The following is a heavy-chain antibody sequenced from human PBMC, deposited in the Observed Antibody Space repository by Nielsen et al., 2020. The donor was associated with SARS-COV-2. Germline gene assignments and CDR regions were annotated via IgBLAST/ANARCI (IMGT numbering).Heavy chain of an antibody. CDR3: ARDSCTGGSCFDY. Sequence: GGSLRLSCAASGFTFSNYNMHWVRQAPGKGLEWVTVISYDGSNKYYADSLKGRVTISRDNSNNTLYLQMNSLRVEDTAVYYCARDSCTGGSCFDYWGQGTLVTVSS. CDR1: GFTFSNYN. J-gene: IGHJ4*02. V-gene: IGHV3-30-3*01. D-gene: IGHD2-15*01. CDR2: ISYDGSNK.